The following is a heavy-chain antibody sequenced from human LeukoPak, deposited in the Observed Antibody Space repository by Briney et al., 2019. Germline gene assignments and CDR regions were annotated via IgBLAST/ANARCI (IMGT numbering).Heavy chain of an antibody. D-gene: IGHD4-23*01. CDR1: GGSISSYY. CDR2: IYYSEST. J-gene: IGHJ3*02. V-gene: IGHV4-59*01. Sequence: SETLSLTCTVSGGSISSYYWSWIRQPPGKGLEWIGYIYYSESTNCNPSVKSRVAMSVDTSKKQFSLKLSSLTATDTAVYYCARGGTAVIAPYAFDIWGQGTMVTVSS. CDR3: ARGGTAVIAPYAFDI.